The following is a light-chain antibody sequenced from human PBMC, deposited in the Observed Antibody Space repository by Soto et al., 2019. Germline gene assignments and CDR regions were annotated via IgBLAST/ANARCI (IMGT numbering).Light chain of an antibody. Sequence: DIQMTQSPSSLSASVGDRVTITCRATQGISNYLAWYQQKPGKVPKLLIYAASTLQSGVPSRFSGSGSGTDFTLTISSLQPEDVATYYGQRYISPPFTFGPGTNVDIK. J-gene: IGKJ3*01. CDR2: AAS. CDR1: QGISNY. CDR3: QRYISPPFT. V-gene: IGKV1-27*01.